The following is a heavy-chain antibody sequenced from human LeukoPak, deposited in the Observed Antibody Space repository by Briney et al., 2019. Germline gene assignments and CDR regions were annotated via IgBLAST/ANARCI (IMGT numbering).Heavy chain of an antibody. D-gene: IGHD3-22*01. CDR1: GYTFTGYY. J-gene: IGHJ3*02. CDR3: ARDLTMIVAAFDI. CDR2: INPNSGGT. V-gene: IGHV1-2*02. Sequence: ASVKVSCKASGYTFTGYYMHWVRQAPGQGLEWMGWINPNSGGTNYAQKFQGRVTMTTDTSTSTAYMELRSLRSDDTAVYYCARDLTMIVAAFDIWGQGTMVTVSS.